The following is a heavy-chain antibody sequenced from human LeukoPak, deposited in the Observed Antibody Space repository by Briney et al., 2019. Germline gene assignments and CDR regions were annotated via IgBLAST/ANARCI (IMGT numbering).Heavy chain of an antibody. D-gene: IGHD3-9*01. Sequence: SETLSLTCTVSGDSIGRYFWSWIRQSPTKGVEWLGYMHFSGATNYNPSLKSRVTISVDTSKKEFSLKLTSVTVADTAVYFCARDTGDYPYYFDYWGQGILVTVSS. CDR1: GDSIGRYF. CDR3: ARDTGDYPYYFDY. J-gene: IGHJ4*02. CDR2: MHFSGAT. V-gene: IGHV4-59*01.